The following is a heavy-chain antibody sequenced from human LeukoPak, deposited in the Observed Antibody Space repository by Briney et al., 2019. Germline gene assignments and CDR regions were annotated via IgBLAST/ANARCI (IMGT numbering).Heavy chain of an antibody. CDR1: GGSISSGYY. J-gene: IGHJ4*02. CDR3: ARTLPTNYYDSSGYDY. V-gene: IGHV4-38-2*02. Sequence: SETLSLTCTVSGGSISSGYYWGWIRQPPGKGLAWIGSIYYSGSTYYNPSLKSRATISVDTSKNQFSLRLSSVTAADTAVYYCARTLPTNYYDSSGYDYWGQGALVTVSS. D-gene: IGHD3-22*01. CDR2: IYYSGST.